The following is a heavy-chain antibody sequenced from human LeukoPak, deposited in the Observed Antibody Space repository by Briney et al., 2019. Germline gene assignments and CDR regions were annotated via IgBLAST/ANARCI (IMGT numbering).Heavy chain of an antibody. CDR2: IYYSGST. CDR3: ASSITIFGVVTYFDY. J-gene: IGHJ4*02. V-gene: IGHV4-59*01. CDR1: GGSISSYY. Sequence: PSETLSLTCTVSGGSISSYYWSWLRQPPGKGLEWIGYIYYSGSTNYNPSLKSRVTISVDTSKNQFSLKLSSVTAADTAVYYCASSITIFGVVTYFDYWGQGTLVTVSS. D-gene: IGHD3-3*01.